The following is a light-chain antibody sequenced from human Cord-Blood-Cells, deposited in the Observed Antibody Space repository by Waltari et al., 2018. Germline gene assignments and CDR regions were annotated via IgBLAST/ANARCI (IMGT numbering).Light chain of an antibody. V-gene: IGLV2-14*01. CDR2: DVS. J-gene: IGLJ2*01. Sequence: QSALPQPASVSGSPGQSITISCTGTSSDVGGYNYVSWYHQHPGKAPKLMIFDVSNRPSGVSTRCSGAKSGNTASLTISGLQAEDEADYYCSSYTSSSTLVFGGGTKLTVL. CDR3: SSYTSSSTLV. CDR1: SSDVGGYNY.